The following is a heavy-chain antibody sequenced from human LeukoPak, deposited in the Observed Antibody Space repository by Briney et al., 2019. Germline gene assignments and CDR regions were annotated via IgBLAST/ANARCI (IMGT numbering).Heavy chain of an antibody. D-gene: IGHD5-18*01. CDR3: ARGEPVGYGPFDY. V-gene: IGHV1-69*02. Sequence: SVKVSCKASGGTLSSYTISWVRQAPGQGLEWMGRIIPILGIANYAQKFQGRVTITADKSTSTAYMELSSLRSEDTAVYYCARGEPVGYGPFDYWGQGTLVTVSS. CDR2: IIPILGIA. CDR1: GGTLSSYT. J-gene: IGHJ4*02.